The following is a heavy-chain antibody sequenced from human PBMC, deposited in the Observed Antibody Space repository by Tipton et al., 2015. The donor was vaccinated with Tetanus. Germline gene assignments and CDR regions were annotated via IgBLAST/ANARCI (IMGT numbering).Heavy chain of an antibody. D-gene: IGHD2-15*01. J-gene: IGHJ4*02. V-gene: IGHV4-59*01. CDR3: ARGFEGVVAATPRGYYFDY. Sequence: TLSLTCTVSGGSISSYYWSWIRQPPGKGLEWIGYIYYSGSTNYNPSLKSRVTISVDTSKNQFSLKLSSVTAADTAVYYCARGFEGVVAATPRGYYFDYWGQGTLVTVSS. CDR1: GGSISSYY. CDR2: IYYSGST.